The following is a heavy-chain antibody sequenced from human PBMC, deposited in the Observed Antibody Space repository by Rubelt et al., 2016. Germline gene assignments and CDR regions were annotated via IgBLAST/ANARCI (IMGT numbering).Heavy chain of an antibody. J-gene: IGHJ4*02. CDR1: GGSISSSSYY. V-gene: IGHV4-39*01. CDR2: IYYSGST. CDR3: ARARREYDSGDYPDFDY. Sequence: QLQLQESGPGLVKPSETLSLTCTVSGGSISSSSYYWGWIRQPPGKGLEWIGSIYYSGSTYYNPSLKIGVPISVETSKDQFSLKLGAVTASDTAVYYCARARREYDSGDYPDFDYWGQGTLVTVSS. D-gene: IGHD3-22*01.